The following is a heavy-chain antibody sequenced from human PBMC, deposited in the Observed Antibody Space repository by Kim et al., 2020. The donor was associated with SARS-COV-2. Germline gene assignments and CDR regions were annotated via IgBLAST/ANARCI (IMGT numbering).Heavy chain of an antibody. J-gene: IGHJ5*02. Sequence: SVKVSCKASGFTFTSSAMQWVRQARGQRLEWIGWIVVGSGNTNYAQKFQERVTITRDMSTSTAYMELSSLRSEDTAVYYCAAGPGYDILTPWFDPWGQGTLVTVSS. CDR2: IVVGSGNT. CDR3: AAGPGYDILTPWFDP. V-gene: IGHV1-58*02. D-gene: IGHD3-9*01. CDR1: GFTFTSSA.